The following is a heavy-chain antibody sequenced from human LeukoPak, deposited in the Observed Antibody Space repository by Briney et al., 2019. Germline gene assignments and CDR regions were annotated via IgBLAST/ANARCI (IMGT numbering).Heavy chain of an antibody. D-gene: IGHD2-2*01. CDR2: ISGSGDVT. CDR3: AKDAVGCGSSNCPPDYFDY. V-gene: IGHV3-23*01. CDR1: GFTFSSYD. Sequence: PGGSLRLSCAVSGFTFSSYDMSWVRQAPGEGLEWVSVISGSGDVTYYADSVKGRFTISRDNSKNTLFLQMDSLRAEDTAVYYCAKDAVGCGSSNCPPDYFDYWGQGNLVTVSS. J-gene: IGHJ4*02.